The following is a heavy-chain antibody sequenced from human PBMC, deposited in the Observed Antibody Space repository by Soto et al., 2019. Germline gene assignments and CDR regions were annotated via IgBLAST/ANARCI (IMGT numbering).Heavy chain of an antibody. Sequence: SETLSLSYTVSGGSVSNRNYFWPWIRQPPGKGLEWIGHTFNSESTKYSPSLKSRATISVDTSRNHFSLSLHSVTPADAAVYYCARLGNYEGVYWGQGAQVSVSS. CDR3: ARLGNYEGVY. J-gene: IGHJ4*02. V-gene: IGHV4-61*03. D-gene: IGHD1-7*01. CDR2: TFNSEST. CDR1: GGSVSNRNYF.